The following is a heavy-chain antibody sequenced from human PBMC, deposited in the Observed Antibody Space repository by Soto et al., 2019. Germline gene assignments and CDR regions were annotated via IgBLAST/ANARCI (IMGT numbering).Heavy chain of an antibody. Sequence: GGSLRLSCAASGFTFSSYSMNWVRQAPGKGLEWVSSISSSSSYIYYADSVKGRFTISRDNAKNSLYLQMNSLRAEDTAVYYCARDLSPLRDGYIFYYYYGMDVWGQGTTVTVSS. V-gene: IGHV3-21*01. CDR3: ARDLSPLRDGYIFYYYYGMDV. CDR2: ISSSSSYI. J-gene: IGHJ6*02. CDR1: GFTFSSYS. D-gene: IGHD5-12*01.